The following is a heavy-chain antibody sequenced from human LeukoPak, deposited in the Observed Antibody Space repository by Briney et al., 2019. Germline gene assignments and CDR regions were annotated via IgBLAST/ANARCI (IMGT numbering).Heavy chain of an antibody. D-gene: IGHD2-15*01. Sequence: PGGSLKLSCAASGVTFSSYSLSWVRQAPGKGLEWLSSISSYSNYIYHADSVKGRFTISRDNAKNSLHLQMNSLRAEDTAVYYCARRVASANDAFDIWGQGTMVTVSS. CDR2: ISSYSNYI. CDR1: GVTFSSYS. CDR3: ARRVASANDAFDI. V-gene: IGHV3-21*01. J-gene: IGHJ3*02.